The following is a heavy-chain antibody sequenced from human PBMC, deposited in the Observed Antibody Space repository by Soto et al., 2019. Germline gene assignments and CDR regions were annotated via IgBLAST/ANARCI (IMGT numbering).Heavy chain of an antibody. Sequence: NPSETLSLTCTVSGGSISSYYWSWIRQPPGKGLEWIGYIYYSGSTNYNPSLKSRVTISVDTSKNQFSLKLSSVTAADTAVYYCARGWYSSSWYLSSKSYYYYGMDVWGQGTTVTVSS. CDR3: ARGWYSSSWYLSSKSYYYYGMDV. D-gene: IGHD6-13*01. CDR1: GGSISSYY. CDR2: IYYSGST. J-gene: IGHJ6*02. V-gene: IGHV4-59*01.